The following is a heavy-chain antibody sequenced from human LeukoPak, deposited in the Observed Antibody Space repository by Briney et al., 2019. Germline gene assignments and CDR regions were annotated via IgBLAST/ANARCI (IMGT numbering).Heavy chain of an antibody. J-gene: IGHJ4*02. V-gene: IGHV3-30*18. CDR2: ISYDGSNK. Sequence: QPGGSLRLSCAASGFTFSSYGMHWVRQAPGKGLEWVAVISYDGSNKYYADSVKGRFTISRDNSKNTLYLQMNSLRAEDTAVYYCAKYPGRYSSSWHPTDYWGQGTLVTVSS. CDR3: AKYPGRYSSSWHPTDY. CDR1: GFTFSSYG. D-gene: IGHD6-13*01.